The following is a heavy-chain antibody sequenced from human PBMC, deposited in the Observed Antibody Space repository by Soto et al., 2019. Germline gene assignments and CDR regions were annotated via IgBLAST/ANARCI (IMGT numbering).Heavy chain of an antibody. D-gene: IGHD6-13*01. V-gene: IGHV4-59*01. CDR2: IYYSGST. Sequence: SETLSLTCTVSGGSISSYYWSWIRQPPGKGLEWIGYIYYSGSTNYNPSLKSRVTISVDTSKNQFSLKLSSVTAADTAVYYCASAGSISSSWYLSFDYWGQGTLVTVSS. CDR1: GGSISSYY. J-gene: IGHJ4*02. CDR3: ASAGSISSSWYLSFDY.